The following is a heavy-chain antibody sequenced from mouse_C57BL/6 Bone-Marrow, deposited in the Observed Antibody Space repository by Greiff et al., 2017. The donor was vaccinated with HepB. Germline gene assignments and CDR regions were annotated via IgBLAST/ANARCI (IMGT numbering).Heavy chain of an antibody. V-gene: IGHV3-6*01. Sequence: VQLKESGPGLVKPSQSLSLTCSVTGYSIPSGYYWNWIRQFPGNKLEWMGYISYDGSNNYNPSLKNRISITRDTSKNQFFLKLNSVTTEDTATYYCALAFNFDYWGQGTTLTVSS. CDR1: GYSIPSGYY. J-gene: IGHJ2*01. CDR2: ISYDGSN. CDR3: ALAFNFDY.